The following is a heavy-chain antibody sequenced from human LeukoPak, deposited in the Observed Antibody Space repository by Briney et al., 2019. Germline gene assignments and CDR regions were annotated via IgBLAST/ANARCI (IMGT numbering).Heavy chain of an antibody. J-gene: IGHJ6*02. D-gene: IGHD4-17*01. V-gene: IGHV4-59*01. CDR2: IYYSGST. Sequence: SETLFLTCTVSGGSISSYYWSWIRQPPGKGLEWIGYIYYSGSTNYNPSLKSRVTISVDTSKNQFSLKLSSVTAADTAVYYCARNGYGDYYYYGMDVWGQGTTVTVSS. CDR3: ARNGYGDYYYYGMDV. CDR1: GGSISSYY.